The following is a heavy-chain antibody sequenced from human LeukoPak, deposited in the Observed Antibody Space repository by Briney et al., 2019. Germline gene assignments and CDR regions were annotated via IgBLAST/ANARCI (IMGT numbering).Heavy chain of an antibody. CDR2: FDPEDGET. Sequence: ASVKVSCKVSGYTLTELSMHWVRQAPGKGLEWMGGFDPEDGETIYAQKFQGRVTMTEDTSTDTAYMELSSLRSEDTAVYYCATGGIAAAGYPLMGDYFDYWGQGTLVTVSS. V-gene: IGHV1-24*01. CDR1: GYTLTELS. CDR3: ATGGIAAAGYPLMGDYFDY. J-gene: IGHJ4*02. D-gene: IGHD6-13*01.